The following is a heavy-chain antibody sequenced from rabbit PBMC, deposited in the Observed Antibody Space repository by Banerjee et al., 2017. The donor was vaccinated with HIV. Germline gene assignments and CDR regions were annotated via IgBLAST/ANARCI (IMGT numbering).Heavy chain of an antibody. J-gene: IGHJ4*01. V-gene: IGHV1S45*01. CDR1: GFSFSSNYY. CDR2: IETSSGNT. D-gene: IGHD6-1*01. CDR3: AREAGYAGYGYGYFNL. Sequence: QEQLVESGGGLVQPEGSLTLTCTASGFSFSSNYYMCWVRQAPGKGLEWIGCIETSSGNTWYASWAKGRFTISKTSSTTVTLQMTSLTAADTATYFCAREAGYAGYGYGYFNLWGPGTLVTVS.